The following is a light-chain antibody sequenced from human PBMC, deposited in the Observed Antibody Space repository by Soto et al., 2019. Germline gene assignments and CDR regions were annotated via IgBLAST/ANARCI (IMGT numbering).Light chain of an antibody. V-gene: IGLV2-14*03. CDR2: DVN. CDR3: SSYTSSNSWV. J-gene: IGLJ3*02. CDR1: SSDVGGYNY. Sequence: QSVLTQPASVSGSPGQSITISCTGTSSDVGGYNYVSWHQQHPGKAPKLIIDDVNNRPSGVSNRFSGSKSGNTASLTISGLQADDEAHYYCSSYTSSNSWVFGGGTKLTVL.